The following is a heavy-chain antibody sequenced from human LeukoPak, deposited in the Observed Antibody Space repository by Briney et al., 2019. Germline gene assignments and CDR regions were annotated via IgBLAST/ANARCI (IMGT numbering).Heavy chain of an antibody. V-gene: IGHV1-69*13. CDR2: IIPIFGTA. CDR3: ADDSSGSYDY. Sequence: VASVKVSCKASGGTFSSYAISWVRQAPGQGLEWMGGIIPIFGTANYAQKFQGRVTITADESTSTVYMELSSLRSEDTAVYYCADDSSGSYDYRGQGTLVTVSS. CDR1: GGTFSSYA. D-gene: IGHD6-19*01. J-gene: IGHJ4*02.